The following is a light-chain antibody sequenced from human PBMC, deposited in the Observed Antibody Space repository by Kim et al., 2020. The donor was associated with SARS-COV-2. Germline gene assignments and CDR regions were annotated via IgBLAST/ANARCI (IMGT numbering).Light chain of an antibody. J-gene: IGKJ1*01. CDR3: QQYGNSPLRS. CDR2: GTS. V-gene: IGKV3-20*01. CDR1: RSVSGTF. Sequence: PGSRATLSCRASRSVSGTFLAGCQQKRGQAPRILIFGTSNRATGVPDRCAGSGSGTDFTLTISRLEPEDFAVYFCQQYGNSPLRSFGQGTKVDIK.